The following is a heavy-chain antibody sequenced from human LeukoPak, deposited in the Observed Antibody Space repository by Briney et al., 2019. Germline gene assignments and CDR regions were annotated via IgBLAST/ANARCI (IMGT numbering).Heavy chain of an antibody. CDR3: ARGLSGVTGYTYGRGIDY. Sequence: PGGSLRLSCAASGFTFSSHWMSWVRQAPGKGLEWVANIKKDGSEKYYVDSVKGRFTISRDSAKTSLYLQMNSLRAEDTAVYYCARGLSGVTGYTYGRGIDYWGQGTLVTVSS. V-gene: IGHV3-7*01. D-gene: IGHD5-18*01. J-gene: IGHJ4*02. CDR1: GFTFSSHW. CDR2: IKKDGSEK.